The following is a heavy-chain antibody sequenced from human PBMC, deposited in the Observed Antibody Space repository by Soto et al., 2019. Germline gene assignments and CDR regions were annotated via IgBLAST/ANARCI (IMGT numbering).Heavy chain of an antibody. J-gene: IGHJ6*02. Sequence: GGSLRLSCDASGFTFSKYGMHWVRQAPGQGLEWVALIWYDGNTKYYADSVKGRFTISRDNSGNTVYLQMNSLRAGDTAVYFCAGEGGVSTIYGLDVWGQGTTVTVSS. CDR3: AGEGGVSTIYGLDV. V-gene: IGHV3-33*01. D-gene: IGHD2-8*01. CDR1: GFTFSKYG. CDR2: IWYDGNTK.